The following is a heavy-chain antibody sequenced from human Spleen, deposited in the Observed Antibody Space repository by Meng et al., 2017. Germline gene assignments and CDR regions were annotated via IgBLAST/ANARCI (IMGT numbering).Heavy chain of an antibody. D-gene: IGHD3-10*01. V-gene: IGHV4-34*09. CDR1: GGSFNDYY. Sequence: SETLSLTCTVYGGSFNDYYWTWIRQPPEKGLEWIGYIYHSGNTYYNPSLKSRVTISVDTSKNHFSLKLNFMTAADTAVYYCARYYYGSGRQVPPSFDYWGQGALVTVSS. J-gene: IGHJ4*02. CDR2: IYHSGNT. CDR3: ARYYYGSGRQVPPSFDY.